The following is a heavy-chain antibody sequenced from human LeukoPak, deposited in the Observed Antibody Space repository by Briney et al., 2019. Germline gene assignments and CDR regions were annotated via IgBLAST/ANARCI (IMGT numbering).Heavy chain of an antibody. CDR3: ARYGSGSYSSDYYYYMDV. V-gene: IGHV4-38-2*02. CDR2: IYHSGST. D-gene: IGHD3-10*01. Sequence: SETLSLTCTVSGYSISSGYYWCWIRQPPGKGLEWIGSIYHSGSTYYNPSLKSRVTISVDTSKNQFSLKLSSVTAADTAVYYCARYGSGSYSSDYYYYMDVWGKGTTVTVSS. CDR1: GYSISSGYY. J-gene: IGHJ6*03.